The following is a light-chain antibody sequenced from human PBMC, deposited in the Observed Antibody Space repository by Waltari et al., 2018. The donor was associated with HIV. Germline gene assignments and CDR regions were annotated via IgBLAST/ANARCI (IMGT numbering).Light chain of an antibody. Sequence: EFVLTQSPGTLSLSPGERATLSCRASQSVSSSYLAWYQQRPGQAPRLLIYGASSRAAGIPDRFIGSGSGTDFTLTISRLEPEDFAVYYCQHFDTSLPKYTFGQGTKL. CDR2: GAS. CDR3: QHFDTSLPKYT. CDR1: QSVSSSY. J-gene: IGKJ2*01. V-gene: IGKV3-20*01.